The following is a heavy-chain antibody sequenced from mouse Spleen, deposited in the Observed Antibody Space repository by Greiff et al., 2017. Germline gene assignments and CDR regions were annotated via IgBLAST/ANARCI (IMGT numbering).Heavy chain of an antibody. Sequence: EVKLVESGGGLVQPGGSRKLSCAASGFTFSSFGMHWVRQAPEKGLEWVAYISSGSSTIYYADTVKGRFTISRDNPKNTLFLQMTSLRSEDTAMYYCARGGLRAWFAYWGQGTLVTVSA. D-gene: IGHD2-4*01. J-gene: IGHJ3*01. V-gene: IGHV5-17*02. CDR1: GFTFSSFG. CDR2: ISSGSSTI. CDR3: ARGGLRAWFAY.